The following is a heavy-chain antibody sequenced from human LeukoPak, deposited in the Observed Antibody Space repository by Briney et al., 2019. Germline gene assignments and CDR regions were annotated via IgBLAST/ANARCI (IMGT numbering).Heavy chain of an antibody. V-gene: IGHV3-23*01. Sequence: GGSLRLSCAASGFTFSSYAMSWVRQAPGKGLEWVSVISNTGGSAYYADSVKGRFTISRDNSKNTLYLQMNSLRAEDTAVYYCAKAGTTVTTLFDYWGLGTLVTVSS. J-gene: IGHJ4*02. CDR2: ISNTGGSA. CDR3: AKAGTTVTTLFDY. D-gene: IGHD4-17*01. CDR1: GFTFSSYA.